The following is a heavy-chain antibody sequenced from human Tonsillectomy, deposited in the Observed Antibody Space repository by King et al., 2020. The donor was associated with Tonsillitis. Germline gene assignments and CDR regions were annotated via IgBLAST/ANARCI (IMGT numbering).Heavy chain of an antibody. CDR1: GGSISSGDNY. J-gene: IGHJ4*02. D-gene: IGHD3-22*01. Sequence: VQLQESGPGLVKPSQTLSLTCTVSGGSISSGDNYWSWIRQPPGQGLEWIGHIYYSGSTYYNPSLKSRVTISVDTSKNQFSLKLSSVTAADTAVYYCARGATYYYDSRGYGGFDYWGQGTLVTVSS. CDR2: IYYSGST. CDR3: ARGATYYYDSRGYGGFDY. V-gene: IGHV4-30-4*01.